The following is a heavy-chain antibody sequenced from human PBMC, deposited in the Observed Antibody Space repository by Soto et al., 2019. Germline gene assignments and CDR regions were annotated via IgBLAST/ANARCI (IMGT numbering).Heavy chain of an antibody. CDR2: ISFDGNII. Sequence: GGSLRLSCAASDFTFSSYAMHWIRQAPGKGLEWVAVISFDGNIIQYADSVKRRFIISRDNSKNTLYLQMNSLRGEDTAVYYCARNFDTITYYFDYWGQGSLVTVSS. J-gene: IGHJ4*02. CDR1: DFTFSSYA. D-gene: IGHD3-9*01. V-gene: IGHV3-30-3*01. CDR3: ARNFDTITYYFDY.